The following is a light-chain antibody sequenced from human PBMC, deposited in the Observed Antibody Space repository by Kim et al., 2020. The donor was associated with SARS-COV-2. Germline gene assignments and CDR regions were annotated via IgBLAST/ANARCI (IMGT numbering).Light chain of an antibody. J-gene: IGLJ2*01. CDR1: SLRSYY. CDR3: NSRDSSGNHVV. CDR2: GKN. V-gene: IGLV3-19*01. Sequence: SSELTQDSAVSVALGQTVRITCQGDSLRSYYASWYQQKPGQAPVLVIYGKNNRPSGIPDRFSGSSSGNTASLTIPGAPAEDEADYYCNSRDSSGNHVVF.